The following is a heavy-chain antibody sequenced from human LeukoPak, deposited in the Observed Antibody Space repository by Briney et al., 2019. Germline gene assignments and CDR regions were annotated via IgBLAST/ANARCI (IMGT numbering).Heavy chain of an antibody. CDR2: ISSSSGDS. D-gene: IGHD6-13*01. CDR1: GFALSSYT. J-gene: IGHJ4*02. CDR3: ARGFLTADAFIDY. V-gene: IGHV3-21*04. Sequence: KPGGSLRLSCEATGFALSSYTMSWVRQAPGKGLEWVASISSSSGDSDYADSMKGRFTISRDNAGNSLFLQMNSLRAEDTAVYYCARGFLTADAFIDYWGQGTLVTVSS.